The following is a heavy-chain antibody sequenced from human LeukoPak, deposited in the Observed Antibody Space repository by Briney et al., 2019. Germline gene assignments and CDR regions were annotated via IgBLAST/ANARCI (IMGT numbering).Heavy chain of an antibody. CDR2: IDPKSGGT. Sequence: ASVKVSCKASGYTFTGYYLHWVRQAPGPGLEWMGRIDPKSGGTNYAQKFQGRVTMTKDTSINTAYMELSRLRSDDTAVYYCARRLYYYGSETHLDSWGQGTLVTVSS. V-gene: IGHV1-2*06. J-gene: IGHJ4*02. D-gene: IGHD3-10*01. CDR3: ARRLYYYGSETHLDS. CDR1: GYTFTGYY.